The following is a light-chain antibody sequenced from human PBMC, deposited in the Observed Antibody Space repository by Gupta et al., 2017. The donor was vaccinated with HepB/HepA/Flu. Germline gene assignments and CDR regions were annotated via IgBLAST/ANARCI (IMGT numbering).Light chain of an antibody. J-gene: IGKJ4*01. V-gene: IGKV3-11*01. CDR2: EAS. Sequence: IVLTQSPATLSLSPGERATLSCRASQSVDNFLGWYQQRPGQAPRLLIYEASNRATGIPARFSGSGSGTDFTLTISTLEPEDFAVYYCQQRSDWPLTFGGGTKVEIK. CDR1: QSVDNF. CDR3: QQRSDWPLT.